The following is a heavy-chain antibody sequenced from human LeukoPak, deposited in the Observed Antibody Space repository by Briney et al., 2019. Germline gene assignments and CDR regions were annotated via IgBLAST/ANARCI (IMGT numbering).Heavy chain of an antibody. V-gene: IGHV3-66*01. CDR1: GFTVSSNY. J-gene: IGHJ4*02. D-gene: IGHD3-10*01. CDR2: IYSGGST. CDR3: AREYYYGSGSYFDY. Sequence: GRSLRLSCAASGFTVSSNYMSWVRQAPGKGLEWVSVIYSGGSTYYADSVKGRFTISRDNSKNTLYLQMNSLRAEDTAVYYCAREYYYGSGSYFDYWGQGTLVTVSS.